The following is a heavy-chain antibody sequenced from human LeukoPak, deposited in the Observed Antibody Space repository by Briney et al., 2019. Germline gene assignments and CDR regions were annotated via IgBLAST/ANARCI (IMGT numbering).Heavy chain of an antibody. D-gene: IGHD2-15*01. Sequence: PSQTLSLTCTVSGDSISNGTYYWNWIRQPPGKGLEWIGYIYYSGSTNYNPSLKSRVTISVDTSKNQFSLKLSSVTAADTAVYYCASANWDIHCSGGSCYKGNWFDPWGQGTLVTVSS. CDR3: ASANWDIHCSGGSCYKGNWFDP. J-gene: IGHJ5*02. CDR2: IYYSGST. CDR1: GDSISNGTYY. V-gene: IGHV4-61*01.